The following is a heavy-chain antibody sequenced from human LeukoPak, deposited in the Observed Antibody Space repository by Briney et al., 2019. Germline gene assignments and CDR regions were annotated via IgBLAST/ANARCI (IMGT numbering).Heavy chain of an antibody. CDR2: INPNSGGT. D-gene: IGHD6-6*01. J-gene: IGHJ5*02. CDR3: ARDGTLRGSSSS. CDR1: GYTFTDYF. V-gene: IGHV1-2*02. Sequence: ASVKVSCKASGYTFTDYFIYWVRQAPGQGLEWMGWINPNSGGTNYAQKFQDRITMTRDTSISAAHMELSRLRCEDTAVYYCARDGTLRGSSSSWGQGTLVTVSS.